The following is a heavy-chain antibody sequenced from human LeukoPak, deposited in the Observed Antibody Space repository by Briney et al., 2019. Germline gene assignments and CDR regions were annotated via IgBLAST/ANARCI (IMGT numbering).Heavy chain of an antibody. J-gene: IGHJ4*02. CDR2: IYYSGST. Sequence: SETLSLTCTVSGGSISSSSYYWGWIRQPPGKGLEWIGSIYYSGSTYCNPSLKSRVTISVDTSKNQFSLKLSSVTAADTAVYYCARRRGIEDYGDYRFDYWGQGTLVTVSS. V-gene: IGHV4-39*01. CDR3: ARRRGIEDYGDYRFDY. D-gene: IGHD4-17*01. CDR1: GGSISSSSYY.